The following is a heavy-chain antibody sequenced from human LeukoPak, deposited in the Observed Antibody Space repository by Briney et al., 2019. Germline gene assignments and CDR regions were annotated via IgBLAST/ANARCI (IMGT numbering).Heavy chain of an antibody. V-gene: IGHV4-4*07. Sequence: PSETLSPTCTVSGGSISSYYWSWIRQPAGKGLEWIGRIYTSGSTNYNPSLKSRVTMSVDTSKNQFSLKLSSVTAADTAVYYCARDIVVVPAAIQDYYYYYGMDVWGQGTTVTVSS. CDR2: IYTSGST. D-gene: IGHD2-2*02. J-gene: IGHJ6*02. CDR1: GGSISSYY. CDR3: ARDIVVVPAAIQDYYYYYGMDV.